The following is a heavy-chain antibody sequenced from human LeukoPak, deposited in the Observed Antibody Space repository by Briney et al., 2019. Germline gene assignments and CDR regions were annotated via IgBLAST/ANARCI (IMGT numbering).Heavy chain of an antibody. D-gene: IGHD5-12*01. CDR1: GSLFTSYW. CDR3: ARRYSGYDYGVDY. CDR2: IYPGDSDT. J-gene: IGHJ4*02. Sequence: GESLQISCQGSGSLFTSYWIGGVRPMPGKGLEWMGIIYPGDSDTRYSPSFQGQVTISADKSISTAYLQWSSLKASHTAMYYCARRYSGYDYGVDYWGQGTLVTVSS. V-gene: IGHV5-51*01.